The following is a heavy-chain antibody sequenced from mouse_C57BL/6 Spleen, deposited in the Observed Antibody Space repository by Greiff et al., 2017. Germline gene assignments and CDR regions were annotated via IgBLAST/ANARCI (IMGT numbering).Heavy chain of an antibody. J-gene: IGHJ2*01. Sequence: VQLQQPGAELVKPGASVKMSCKASGYTFTSYWITWVKQRPGQGLEWIGDIYPGSGSTNYNEKFKSKATLTVDTSSSTAYMQLSSLTSEDSAVYYCARERENWDGFDYWGQGTTLTVSS. CDR3: ARERENWDGFDY. CDR2: IYPGSGST. V-gene: IGHV1-55*01. CDR1: GYTFTSYW. D-gene: IGHD4-1*01.